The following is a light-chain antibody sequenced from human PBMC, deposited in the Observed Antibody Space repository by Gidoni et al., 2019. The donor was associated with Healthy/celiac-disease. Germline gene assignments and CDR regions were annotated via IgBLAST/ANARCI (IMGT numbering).Light chain of an antibody. Sequence: EIVLTQSPGTLSLSPGERATLSCRASQSVSSSYLAWSQQKPGQAPRLLIYGASSRATGIPDRFSGSGSGTDFTLTISRLEPEDFAVYYCQQYGSFRTFGQGTKLEIK. CDR1: QSVSSSY. CDR2: GAS. J-gene: IGKJ1*01. V-gene: IGKV3-20*01. CDR3: QQYGSFRT.